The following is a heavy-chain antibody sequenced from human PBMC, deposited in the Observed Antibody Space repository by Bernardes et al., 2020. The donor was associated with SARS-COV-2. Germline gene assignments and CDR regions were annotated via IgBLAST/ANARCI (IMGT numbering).Heavy chain of an antibody. V-gene: IGHV4-39*01. CDR2: IYYSGST. CDR1: GGSISSSSYY. CDR3: ARRGGSGSTFDY. D-gene: IGHD6-19*01. Sequence: SETLSLTCTVSGGSISSSSYYWGWIRQPPGKGLEWIGSIYYSGSTYYNPSLKSRVTISVDTSKNQFSLKVSSVTAADTAVYYCARRGGSGSTFDYWGQGTLVTVSS. J-gene: IGHJ4*02.